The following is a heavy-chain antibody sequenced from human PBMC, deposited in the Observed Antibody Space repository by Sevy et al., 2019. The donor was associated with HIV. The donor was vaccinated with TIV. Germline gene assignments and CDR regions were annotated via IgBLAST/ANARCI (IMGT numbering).Heavy chain of an antibody. D-gene: IGHD2-8*01. CDR3: ARDRFCTYTDCYNWFDP. V-gene: IGHV3-30*02. J-gene: IGHJ5*02. Sequence: GGSLRLSCAASGFMFSTFGMHWVRQAPGKGLEWVAFISLDGTLEYYADSIKGRFTISRDNSKNTLYLEMSSLRTEDTAVYYCARDRFCTYTDCYNWFDPWGQGTPVTVSS. CDR1: GFMFSTFG. CDR2: ISLDGTLE.